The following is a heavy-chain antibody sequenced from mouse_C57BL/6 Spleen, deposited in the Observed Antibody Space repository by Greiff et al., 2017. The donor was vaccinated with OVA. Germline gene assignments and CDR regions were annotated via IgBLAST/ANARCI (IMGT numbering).Heavy chain of an antibody. V-gene: IGHV5-4*01. D-gene: IGHD1-1*01. J-gene: IGHJ1*03. CDR1: GFTFSSYA. Sequence: EVMLVESGGGLVKPGGSLKLSCAASGFTFSSYAMSWVRQTPEKRLEWVATISDGGSYTYYPDNVKGRFTISRDNAKNNLYLQMSHLKSEDTAMYYCARDHYGSSWYFDVWGTGTTVTVSS. CDR3: ARDHYGSSWYFDV. CDR2: ISDGGSYT.